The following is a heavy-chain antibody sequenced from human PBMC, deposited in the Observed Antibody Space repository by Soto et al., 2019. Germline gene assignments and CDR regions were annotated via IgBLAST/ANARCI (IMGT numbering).Heavy chain of an antibody. CDR1: GFTVSSNY. CDR2: IYSGGST. Sequence: GGSLRLSCAASGFTVSSNYMSWVRQAPGKGLEWVSVIYSGGSTYYADSVKGRFTISRDNSKNTLYLQMNSLRAEDTAVYYCARSWGGYSGYDGPNWFDPWGQGTLVTVSS. CDR3: ARSWGGYSGYDGPNWFDP. D-gene: IGHD5-12*01. J-gene: IGHJ5*02. V-gene: IGHV3-66*01.